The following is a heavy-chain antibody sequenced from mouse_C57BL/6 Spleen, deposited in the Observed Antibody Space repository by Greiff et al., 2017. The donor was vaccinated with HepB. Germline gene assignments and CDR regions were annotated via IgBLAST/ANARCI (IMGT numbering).Heavy chain of an antibody. CDR3: TKVFYYYGSSYDAMDY. Sequence: EVQRVESGTVLARPGASVKMSCKTSGYTFTSYWMHWVKQRPGQGLEWIGAIYPGNSDTSYNQKFKGKAKLTAVTSASTAYMELSSLTNEDSAVYYCTKVFYYYGSSYDAMDYWGQGTSVTVSS. J-gene: IGHJ4*01. V-gene: IGHV1-5*01. D-gene: IGHD1-1*01. CDR2: IYPGNSDT. CDR1: GYTFTSYW.